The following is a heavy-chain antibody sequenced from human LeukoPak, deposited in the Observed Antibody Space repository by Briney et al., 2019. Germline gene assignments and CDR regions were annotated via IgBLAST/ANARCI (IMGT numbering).Heavy chain of an antibody. V-gene: IGHV3-7*01. Sequence: GGSLRLSCAASRFTFSRHWMSWVRHAPGKGLEGVANINQGASDKYYVDSVKRRFTIPRDNANNLLYLQMNSRRGEDTAVYYCTRDRSRAEDDWGQGTLVTVS. D-gene: IGHD1-14*01. J-gene: IGHJ4*02. CDR1: RFTFSRHW. CDR3: TRDRSRAEDD. CDR2: INQGASDK.